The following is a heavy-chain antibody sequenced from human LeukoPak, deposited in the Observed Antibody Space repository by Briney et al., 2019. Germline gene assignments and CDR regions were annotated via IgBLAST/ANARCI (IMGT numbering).Heavy chain of an antibody. Sequence: GASLQISCKGSGYSFMDYWIGWVRQMPGKGPELMGFIFPHDSDTKYSPSFQGQVTISADKSISTAYLQWSSLKASDTAMYYCARQLVTPREYYYYYGMDVWGQGTTVTVSS. CDR3: ARQLVTPREYYYYYGMDV. V-gene: IGHV5-51*01. CDR2: IFPHDSDT. J-gene: IGHJ6*02. CDR1: GYSFMDYW. D-gene: IGHD3-9*01.